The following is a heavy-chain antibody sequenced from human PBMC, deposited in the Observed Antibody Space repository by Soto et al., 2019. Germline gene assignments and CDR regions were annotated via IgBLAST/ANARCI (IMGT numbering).Heavy chain of an antibody. D-gene: IGHD3-3*01. CDR3: ARVTRFLEWSRTFDY. CDR2: INHSGST. CDR1: GGSFSGYY. J-gene: IGHJ4*02. V-gene: IGHV4-34*01. Sequence: SLTCAVYGGSFSGYYWSWIRQPPGKGLEWIGEINHSGSTNYNPSLKSRVTISVDTSKNQFSLKLSSVTAADTAVYYCARVTRFLEWSRTFDYWGQGTLVTVSS.